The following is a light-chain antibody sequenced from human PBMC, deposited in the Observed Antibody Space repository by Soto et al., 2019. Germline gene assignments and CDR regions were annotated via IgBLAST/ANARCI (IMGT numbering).Light chain of an antibody. CDR1: NSDIGNYDF. CDR3: SSYTSTSSFYV. Sequence: QSVLTQPASVSGSPGQSITISCTGANSDIGNYDFVSWYRQHPGEAPKVLIFDVSNRPSGISNRFSGSKSGNTASLTIYGLQAEYEADYFCSSYTSTSSFYVFGTGTKVTVL. V-gene: IGLV2-14*03. CDR2: DVS. J-gene: IGLJ1*01.